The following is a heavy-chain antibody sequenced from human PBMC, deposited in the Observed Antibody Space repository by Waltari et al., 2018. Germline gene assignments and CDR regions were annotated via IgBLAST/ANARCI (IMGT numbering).Heavy chain of an antibody. CDR1: GGTFSSYA. J-gene: IGHJ4*02. V-gene: IGHV1-69*10. D-gene: IGHD6-19*01. Sequence: QVQLVQSGAEVKKPGSSVKVSCKASGGTFSSYAISWVRQAPGQGLEWMGGISPILGIANYAQKFQGRVTITADKSTSTAYMELSSLRSEDTAVYYCARDLIAVAESDYWGQGTLVTVSS. CDR2: ISPILGIA. CDR3: ARDLIAVAESDY.